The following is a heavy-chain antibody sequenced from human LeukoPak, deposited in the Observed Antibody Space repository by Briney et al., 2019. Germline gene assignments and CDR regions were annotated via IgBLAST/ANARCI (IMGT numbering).Heavy chain of an antibody. CDR2: IWYDGSNK. Sequence: GGSLRLSCAASGFTFSSYGMHWVRQAPGKGLEWVAVIWYDGSNKYYADSVKGRFTISRDNSKNTVYLQMNSLRPEDTALYYCAKDRPNYYESSGPLEGDALDIWGQGTMVIVSS. CDR1: GFTFSSYG. CDR3: AKDRPNYYESSGPLEGDALDI. J-gene: IGHJ3*02. D-gene: IGHD3-22*01. V-gene: IGHV3-30*02.